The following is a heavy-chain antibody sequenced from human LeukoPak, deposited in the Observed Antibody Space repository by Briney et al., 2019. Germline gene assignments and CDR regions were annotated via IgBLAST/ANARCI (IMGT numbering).Heavy chain of an antibody. Sequence: SETLSLTCTVSGGSISSYYWSWIRQPPGKGLEWIGYIYYSGSTNYNPSLKSRVTISVDTSKNQFSLKLSSVTAADTAVYYCARVCYYGSGITLDYWGQGTLVTVSS. CDR2: IYYSGST. CDR3: ARVCYYGSGITLDY. V-gene: IGHV4-59*01. D-gene: IGHD3-10*01. CDR1: GGSISSYY. J-gene: IGHJ4*02.